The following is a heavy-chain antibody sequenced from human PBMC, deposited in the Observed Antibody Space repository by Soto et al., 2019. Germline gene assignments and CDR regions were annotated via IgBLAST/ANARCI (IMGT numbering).Heavy chain of an antibody. V-gene: IGHV4-39*01. Sequence: SETLSLTCTVSCYSISSSRYYLGWIRQPPGKGLEWIGSIYYSGSTYYNPSLKSRVTISVDTSKNQFSLKLSSVTAADTAVYYCARRLYYDSSGFEGGGMDVWGQGTTVTVS. J-gene: IGHJ6*02. CDR2: IYYSGST. CDR3: ARRLYYDSSGFEGGGMDV. CDR1: CYSISSSRYY. D-gene: IGHD3-22*01.